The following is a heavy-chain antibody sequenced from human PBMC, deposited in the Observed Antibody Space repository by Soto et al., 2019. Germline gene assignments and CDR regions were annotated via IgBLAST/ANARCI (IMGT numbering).Heavy chain of an antibody. D-gene: IGHD4-17*01. CDR1: GFTFSSCW. CDR3: ARVIPDVYGDYENPYYYYYYMDV. V-gene: IGHV3-74*01. CDR2: INSDGSST. J-gene: IGHJ6*03. Sequence: SLRLSCAASGFTFSSCWMHWVRQAPGKGLVWVSRINSDGSSTSYADSVKGRFTISRDNAKNTLYLQMNSLRAEDTAVYYCARVIPDVYGDYENPYYYYYYMDVWGKGTTVTVSS.